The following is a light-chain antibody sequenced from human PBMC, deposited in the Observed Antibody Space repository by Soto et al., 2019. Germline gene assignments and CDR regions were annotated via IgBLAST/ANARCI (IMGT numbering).Light chain of an antibody. CDR1: SGSVFTSYF. J-gene: IGLJ3*02. CDR3: VLYMGGGISL. V-gene: IGLV8-61*01. CDR2: STN. Sequence: QTVVTQEPSFSVSPGGTVTLTCGLSSGSVFTSYFPSWYQQTPGQTPRSLIYSTNTRSSGVPDRFSGSILGNKAALTITGAQVDDESDYYCVLYMGGGISLFGGGTKLTVL.